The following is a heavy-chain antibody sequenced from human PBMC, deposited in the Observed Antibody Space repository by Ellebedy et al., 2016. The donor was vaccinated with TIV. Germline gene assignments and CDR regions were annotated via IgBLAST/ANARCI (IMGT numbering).Heavy chain of an antibody. V-gene: IGHV1-69*13. CDR3: ARERRDLGAFDI. CDR2: IIPIFGTA. J-gene: IGHJ3*02. Sequence: SVKVSXXASGGTFSSYAISWVRQAPGQGLEWMGGIIPIFGTANYAQKFQGRVTITADESTSTAYMELSSLRSEDTAVYYCARERRDLGAFDIWGQGTMVTVSS. CDR1: GGTFSSYA. D-gene: IGHD3-16*01.